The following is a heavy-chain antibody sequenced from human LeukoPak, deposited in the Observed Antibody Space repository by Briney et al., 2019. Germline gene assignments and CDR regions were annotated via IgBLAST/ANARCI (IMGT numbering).Heavy chain of an antibody. CDR1: GYSFTSYW. V-gene: IGHV5-51*01. CDR3: ARLKREPYSSPSYYFDY. CDR2: IYPGDSDT. D-gene: IGHD6-13*01. Sequence: GESLKISCKGSGYSFTSYWIGWVRQMPGKGLEWMGIIYPGDSDTRYSPSFQGQVTISADKSISTACLQWSSLKASDTAMYYCARLKREPYSSPSYYFDYWGQGTLVTVSS. J-gene: IGHJ4*02.